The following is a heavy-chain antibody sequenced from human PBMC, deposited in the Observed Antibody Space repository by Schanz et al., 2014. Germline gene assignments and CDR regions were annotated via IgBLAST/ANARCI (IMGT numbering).Heavy chain of an antibody. J-gene: IGHJ4*02. CDR2: ISAYNGNT. D-gene: IGHD4-17*01. V-gene: IGHV1-18*04. Sequence: QVQLVQSGAEVKKPGASVKVSCTASGFNFNNYDINWVRQATGQGLEWMGWISAYNGNTKYPQKLQGRVTMTTDTSTSTAYMELRSLRSDDTAVYYCARDRGHGDLPGDIWGQGTLVTVSS. CDR1: GFNFNNYD. CDR3: ARDRGHGDLPGDI.